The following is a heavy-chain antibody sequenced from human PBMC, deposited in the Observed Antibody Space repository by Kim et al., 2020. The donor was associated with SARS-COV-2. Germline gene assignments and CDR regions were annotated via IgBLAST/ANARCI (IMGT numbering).Heavy chain of an antibody. Sequence: GGSLRLSCAASGFTFSSYGMHWVRQAPGKGLEWVAVISYDGSNKNYADPVKGRFTISRDNSKNTLYLQMNSLRAEDTAVYYCAKEEQWPTTNFDYWGQGTLVTVSS. V-gene: IGHV3-30*18. CDR1: GFTFSSYG. J-gene: IGHJ4*02. D-gene: IGHD6-19*01. CDR2: ISYDGSNK. CDR3: AKEEQWPTTNFDY.